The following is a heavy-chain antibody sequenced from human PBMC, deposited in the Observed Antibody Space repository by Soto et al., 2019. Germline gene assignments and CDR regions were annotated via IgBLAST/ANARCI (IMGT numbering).Heavy chain of an antibody. CDR3: ARGPVDYYDSSGYHYYYYGMDV. CDR2: ISAYNGNT. CDR1: GYTFTSYG. D-gene: IGHD3-22*01. J-gene: IGHJ6*02. V-gene: IGHV1-18*04. Sequence: ASVKVSCKASGYTFTSYGISWVRQAPGQGLEWMGWISAYNGNTNYAQKLQGRVTMTTDTSTSTAYMELRSLRSDDTAVYYCARGPVDYYDSSGYHYYYYGMDVCDQGTTVTVSS.